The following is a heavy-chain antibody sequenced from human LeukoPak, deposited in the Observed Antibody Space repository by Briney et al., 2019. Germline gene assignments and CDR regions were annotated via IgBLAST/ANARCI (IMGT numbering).Heavy chain of an antibody. Sequence: GGSLRLSCAASGFTFSNYGMHWVRQAPGKGLEWVAVIWSEESNKYYADSVKGRFTISRDNFKNTLYLHMNRLRAEDTTVYYCARGVVGATTGWYFDLWGRGTLVTVSS. CDR1: GFTFSNYG. CDR2: IWSEESNK. D-gene: IGHD1-26*01. CDR3: ARGVVGATTGWYFDL. J-gene: IGHJ2*01. V-gene: IGHV3-33*01.